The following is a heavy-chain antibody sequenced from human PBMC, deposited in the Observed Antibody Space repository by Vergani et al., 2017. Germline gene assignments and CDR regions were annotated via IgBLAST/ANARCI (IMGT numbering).Heavy chain of an antibody. Sequence: QVQLVESGGGVVQRGGSLRLSCATSGFTLSNYDMQWIRQGPGKGLEFVAFIQFDGSNQYYADSVKGRFTISRDNSKNMLFLQMNNLRTEDTAIYYCAKQYFVSGNYLFDYWGQGTLVTVSS. CDR1: GFTLSNYD. V-gene: IGHV3-30*02. CDR3: AKQYFVSGNYLFDY. D-gene: IGHD3-10*01. CDR2: IQFDGSNQ. J-gene: IGHJ4*02.